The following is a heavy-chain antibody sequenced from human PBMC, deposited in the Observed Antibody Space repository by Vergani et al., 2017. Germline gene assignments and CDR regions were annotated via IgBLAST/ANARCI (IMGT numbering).Heavy chain of an antibody. Sequence: EVQLVESGGGLVQPGGSLRLSCAASGFTFSSYWMHWVRQAPGKGLVWVSRINSDGSSTSYADSVKGRFTISRDISKNTVYLQMNSLRTEDTALYYCAKDLAYDPPDSWGQGTLVIVSS. CDR3: AKDLAYDPPDS. CDR1: GFTFSSYW. J-gene: IGHJ5*01. V-gene: IGHV3-74*01. D-gene: IGHD3-16*01. CDR2: INSDGSST.